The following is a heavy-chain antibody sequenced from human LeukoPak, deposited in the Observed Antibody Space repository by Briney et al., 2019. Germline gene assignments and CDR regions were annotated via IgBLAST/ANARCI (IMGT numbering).Heavy chain of an antibody. V-gene: IGHV3-21*01. CDR1: GFTFSSYS. CDR2: ISSSSSYI. CDR3: AKDQRFSGSYYFSSAVNMDFDY. D-gene: IGHD1-26*01. J-gene: IGHJ4*02. Sequence: PGGSLRLSCAASGFTFSSYSMNWVRQAPGKGLEWVSSISSSSSYIYYADSVKGRFTISRDNSKNTLYLQMNSLRAEDTAVYYCAKDQRFSGSYYFSSAVNMDFDYWGQGTLVTVSS.